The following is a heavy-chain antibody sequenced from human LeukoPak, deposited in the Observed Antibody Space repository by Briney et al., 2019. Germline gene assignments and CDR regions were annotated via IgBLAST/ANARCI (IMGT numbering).Heavy chain of an antibody. V-gene: IGHV4-59*01. J-gene: IGHJ3*02. Sequence: SETLSLTCTVSGGSIRTYYWSWIRQPPGKGPEWMASINYSGRTKYNPSVQRRVTISLDTSKNLISLQLISMTAADTAAYYCVRLVDYDNSGDPDIFDIWGQGTTVIVSS. CDR2: INYSGRT. D-gene: IGHD3-22*01. CDR3: VRLVDYDNSGDPDIFDI. CDR1: GGSIRTYY.